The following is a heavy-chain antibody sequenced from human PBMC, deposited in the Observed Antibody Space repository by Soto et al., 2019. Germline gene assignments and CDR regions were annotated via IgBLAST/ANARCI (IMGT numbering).Heavy chain of an antibody. CDR3: AKDPSLYSGYDLGY. J-gene: IGHJ4*02. V-gene: IGHV3-23*01. D-gene: IGHD5-12*01. Sequence: PGGSLRLSCAASGFTFSSYAMSWVRQAPGKGLEWVSAISGSGGSTYYADSVKGRFTISRDNSKNTLYLQMNSLRAEDTAVYYYAKDPSLYSGYDLGYWGQGTLVTVSS. CDR2: ISGSGGST. CDR1: GFTFSSYA.